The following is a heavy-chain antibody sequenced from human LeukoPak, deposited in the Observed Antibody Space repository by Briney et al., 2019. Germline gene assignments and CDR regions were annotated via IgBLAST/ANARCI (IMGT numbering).Heavy chain of an antibody. CDR2: IWPDGSYK. J-gene: IGHJ4*02. Sequence: GGSLRLSCAASGFTFDDYAIHWVRQAPGKGLEWVAAIWPDGSYKYYADSVKGRFTISRDNSKNTVYLQMNTLRDEDTAVYYCARAVGPFDYWGQGTLVTVSS. V-gene: IGHV3-33*08. CDR1: GFTFDDYA. D-gene: IGHD3-16*01. CDR3: ARAVGPFDY.